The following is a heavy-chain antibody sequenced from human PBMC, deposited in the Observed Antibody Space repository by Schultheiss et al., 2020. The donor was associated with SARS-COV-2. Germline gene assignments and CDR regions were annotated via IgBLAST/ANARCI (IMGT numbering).Heavy chain of an antibody. J-gene: IGHJ6*02. CDR2: IYYSGST. D-gene: IGHD6-13*01. CDR3: ARGFSSSWYAGMDV. Sequence: SETLSLTCTVSGGSISISSNYWSWIRQPAGKGLEWIGYIYYSGSTNYNPSLKSRVTISVDTSKNQFSLKLSSVTAADTAVYYCARGFSSSWYAGMDVWGQGTTVTVSS. CDR1: GGSISISSNY. V-gene: IGHV4-61*10.